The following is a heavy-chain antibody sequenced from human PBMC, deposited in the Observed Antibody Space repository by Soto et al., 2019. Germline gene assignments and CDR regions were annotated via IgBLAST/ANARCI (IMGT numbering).Heavy chain of an antibody. Sequence: EVDLVESGGGLVLPGGSLRLSCAASRFTFSNYEMNWVRQAPGKGLEWVSYISSSGSTTYYADSLKGRFTISRDNAKNSLYLQMNSLRAEDTAVYYCATRWGGGGAFDIWGQGTMVTVSS. V-gene: IGHV3-48*03. D-gene: IGHD3-16*01. J-gene: IGHJ3*02. CDR3: ATRWGGGGAFDI. CDR1: RFTFSNYE. CDR2: ISSSGSTT.